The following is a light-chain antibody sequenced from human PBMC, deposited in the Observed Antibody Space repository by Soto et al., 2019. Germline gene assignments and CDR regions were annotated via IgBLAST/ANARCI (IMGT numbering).Light chain of an antibody. CDR1: QTVYNNY. J-gene: IGKJ5*01. Sequence: EIVLTQSPASLSVSPGERATLSCRASQTVYNNYLAGYQQKPGQAPRLLMYAVSTRATGIPARFSGSGSGTEFTLTISSLQSEDFASYYCQQYSSWPITFGQGTRLEIK. CDR3: QQYSSWPIT. V-gene: IGKV3-15*01. CDR2: AVS.